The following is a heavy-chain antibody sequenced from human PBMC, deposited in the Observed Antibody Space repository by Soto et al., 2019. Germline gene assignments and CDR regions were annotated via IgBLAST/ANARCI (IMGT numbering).Heavy chain of an antibody. CDR1: GYRFTSYW. J-gene: IGHJ5*02. Sequence: GESLKISCKGSGYRFTSYWIAWVRQMPGKGLEWMGIIYPGDSDARYSPSFQGQVTISVDKSISTAYLQWSSLKASDTAIYYCARKLGNDYINNCFDTWGQGTLVTVSS. V-gene: IGHV5-51*01. CDR2: IYPGDSDA. CDR3: ARKLGNDYINNCFDT. D-gene: IGHD4-4*01.